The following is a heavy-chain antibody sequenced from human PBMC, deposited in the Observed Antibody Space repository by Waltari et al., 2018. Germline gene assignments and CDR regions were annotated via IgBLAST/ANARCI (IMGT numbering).Heavy chain of an antibody. CDR3: ARVPGYCSSTSCFHNWFDP. Sequence: QVQLVQSGAEVKKPGSSVKVSCKASGGTFSSYAISWVRQAPGQGLEWMGGIIPIFGTANYAQKVQGRVTITADESTSTAYMELGILRSEDTAVYYCARVPGYCSSTSCFHNWFDPWGQGTLVTVSS. J-gene: IGHJ5*02. CDR2: IIPIFGTA. CDR1: GGTFSSYA. D-gene: IGHD2-2*01. V-gene: IGHV1-69*01.